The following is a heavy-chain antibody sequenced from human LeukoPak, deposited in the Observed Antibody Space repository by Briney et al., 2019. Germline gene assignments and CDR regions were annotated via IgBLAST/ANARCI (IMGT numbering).Heavy chain of an antibody. D-gene: IGHD3-10*01. V-gene: IGHV4-38-2*02. CDR1: GYSISSGYY. CDR3: ARDGRGAEVDF. CDR2: IYHSGST. Sequence: SETLSLTCAVSGYSISSGYYLGWIRQPPGKWLEWIGSIYHSGSTYYNPSLKSRVTISVDTSKNQFSLKLSYVTAADTAVYYCARDGRGAEVDFWGQGTLVTVSS. J-gene: IGHJ4*02.